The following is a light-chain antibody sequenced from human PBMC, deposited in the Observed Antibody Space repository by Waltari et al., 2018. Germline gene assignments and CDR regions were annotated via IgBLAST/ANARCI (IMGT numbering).Light chain of an antibody. CDR1: SRDVGGYNY. CDR2: EVS. V-gene: IGLV2-14*01. CDR3: SSYTSSSTLV. Sequence: QSALTQPASVSGSPGQSITISCTGTSRDVGGYNYASWYQQHPGKAPKLMIYEVSHRPSGVSNRFSCSKSGNTASLTISGLQAEDEADYYCSSYTSSSTLVFGGGTKLTVL. J-gene: IGLJ2*01.